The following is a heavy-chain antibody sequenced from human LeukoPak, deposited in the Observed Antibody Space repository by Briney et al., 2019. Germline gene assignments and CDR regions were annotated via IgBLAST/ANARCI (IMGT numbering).Heavy chain of an antibody. Sequence: GGSLRLSCTASGFTFGDYAMSWVRRAPGKGLEWVGFIRSKAFGGTIEYAASVKGRFTISRDDSKSIAYLQMNSLKTEDTAVYYCIRDNYYDSSSYSKYYFDYWGQGTLVTVSS. V-gene: IGHV3-49*04. CDR3: IRDNYYDSSSYSKYYFDY. D-gene: IGHD3-22*01. CDR2: IRSKAFGGTI. CDR1: GFTFGDYA. J-gene: IGHJ4*02.